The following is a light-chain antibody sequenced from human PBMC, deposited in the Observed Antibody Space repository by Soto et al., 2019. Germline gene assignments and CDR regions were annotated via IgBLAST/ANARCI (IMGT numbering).Light chain of an antibody. Sequence: EIVLTQSPGTLSLSPGERATLSCRASQSVSSSYLAWYQQKPGQAPRLLIYGASSRATGIPDRFSGSGSGTDFTLTISRLEPEDFAVYYCQQYGSSPGEVYTFGQGTKLEIK. CDR1: QSVSSSY. V-gene: IGKV3-20*01. J-gene: IGKJ2*01. CDR3: QQYGSSPGEVYT. CDR2: GAS.